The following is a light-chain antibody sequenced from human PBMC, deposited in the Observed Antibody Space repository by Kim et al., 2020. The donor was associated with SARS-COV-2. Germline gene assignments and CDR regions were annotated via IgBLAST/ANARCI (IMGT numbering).Light chain of an antibody. V-gene: IGLV1-40*01. CDR1: SSNIGAGYD. CDR3: QSYACRLRGSV. CDR2: GNS. Sequence: QSVLTQPPSVSGAPGQRVTISCTGSSSNIGAGYDVHWYQQLPGTAPKLLIYGNSNRPSGVPDRFSGSKSGTSASLAITGLQAEDEADYYCQSYACRLRGSVFGGWTQLTVL. J-gene: IGLJ3*02.